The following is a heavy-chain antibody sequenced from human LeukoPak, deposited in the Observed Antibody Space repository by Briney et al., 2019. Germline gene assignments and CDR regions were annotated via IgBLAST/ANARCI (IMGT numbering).Heavy chain of an antibody. CDR3: ARRRYCSSTSCYLRGGYCSGGSCYRPLTHFDY. V-gene: IGHV4-34*01. CDR1: GGSFSGYY. CDR2: INHSGVT. D-gene: IGHD2-15*01. J-gene: IGHJ4*02. Sequence: PSETLSLTCAVYGGSFSGYYWSWIRQPPGKGLEWVGQINHSGVTNYNLSLKSRVTISVDTSKNQFSLQLNSVTPEDTAVYYCARRRYCSSTSCYLRGGYCSGGSCYRPLTHFDYWGQGTLVTVSS.